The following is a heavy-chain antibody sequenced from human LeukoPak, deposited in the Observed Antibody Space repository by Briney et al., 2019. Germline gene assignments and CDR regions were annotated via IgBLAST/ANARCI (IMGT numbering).Heavy chain of an antibody. Sequence: PGGSLRLSCAASGFTFSSYSMNWVRQAPGKGLEWVSSISSSSSYIYYADSVKGRFTISRDNSKNTLYLQMNSLRAEDTAVYYCAKDLGPQDSSGWYYFDYWGQGTLVTVSS. CDR3: AKDLGPQDSSGWYYFDY. D-gene: IGHD6-19*01. V-gene: IGHV3-21*04. CDR1: GFTFSSYS. CDR2: ISSSSSYI. J-gene: IGHJ4*02.